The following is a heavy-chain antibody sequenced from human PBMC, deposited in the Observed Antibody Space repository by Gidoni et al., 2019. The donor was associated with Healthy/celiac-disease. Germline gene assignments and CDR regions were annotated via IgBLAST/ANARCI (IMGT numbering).Heavy chain of an antibody. J-gene: IGHJ4*02. CDR3: ARSGDYYDSSGYTPIDY. Sequence: QVQLQESGPGLVKPSGTLSLTCAVSGGSISSSNWWSWVRQPPGKGLEWIGEIYHSGSTNYNQSLKSRVTISVDKSKNQFSLKLSSVTAADTAVYYCARSGDYYDSSGYTPIDYWGQGTLVTVSS. CDR1: GGSISSSNW. D-gene: IGHD3-22*01. V-gene: IGHV4-4*02. CDR2: IYHSGST.